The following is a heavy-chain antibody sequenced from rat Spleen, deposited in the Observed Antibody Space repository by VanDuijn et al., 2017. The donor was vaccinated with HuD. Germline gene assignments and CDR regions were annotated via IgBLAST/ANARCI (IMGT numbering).Heavy chain of an antibody. CDR2: IWTGGSI. Sequence: QVQLKESGPGLVQPSQTLSLTCTVSGFSLTSYHVSWVRQPPGKGLQWMGVIWTGGSITYNSLLKSRLSISRDTSKSQVLLKRNSRQTEDTATYYCVRDGGELGYWGQGVMVTVSS. D-gene: IGHD5-1*01. J-gene: IGHJ2*01. CDR3: VRDGGELGY. CDR1: GFSLTSYH. V-gene: IGHV2-43*01.